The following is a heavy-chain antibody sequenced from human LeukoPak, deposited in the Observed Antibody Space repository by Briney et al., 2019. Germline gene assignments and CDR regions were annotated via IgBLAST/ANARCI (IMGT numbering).Heavy chain of an antibody. Sequence: ASVKVSCEASGYTFISFGFSWVRQAPGQGPEWRGWISGYTGNTNYAQRFQGRVTMTTDTSTSTAYMELRTLRSDDTAVYYCVRDLNSAARSFFDYWGPGTLVTVSS. CDR1: GYTFISFG. CDR2: ISGYTGNT. D-gene: IGHD6-6*01. V-gene: IGHV1-18*04. J-gene: IGHJ4*02. CDR3: VRDLNSAARSFFDY.